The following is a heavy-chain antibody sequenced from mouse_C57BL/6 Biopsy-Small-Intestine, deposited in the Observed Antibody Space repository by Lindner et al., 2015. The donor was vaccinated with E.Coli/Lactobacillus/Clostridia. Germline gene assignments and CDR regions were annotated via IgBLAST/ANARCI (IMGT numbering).Heavy chain of an antibody. Sequence: VQLQESGPELVKPGASVKISCKASGYTFSSSWMNWVKQRPGKGLEWIGRIYPGDGEPNYNGNFKGKATLSADTSSNTAYMQLSSLTSEDSAVYFCARWDSSGAIDYWGQGTSLTVSS. D-gene: IGHD3-2*02. CDR1: GYTFSSSW. V-gene: IGHV1-82*01. J-gene: IGHJ2*02. CDR2: IYPGDGEP. CDR3: ARWDSSGAIDY.